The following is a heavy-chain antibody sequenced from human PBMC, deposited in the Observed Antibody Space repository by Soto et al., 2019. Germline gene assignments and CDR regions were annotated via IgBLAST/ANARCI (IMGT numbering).Heavy chain of an antibody. V-gene: IGHV4-59*01. CDR2: IYYSGST. CDR3: ARELRYYDSSGYYPYFDY. Sequence: SETLSLTCTVSGGSISSYYWSWIRQPPGKGLEWIGYIYYSGSTNYNPSLKSRVTISVGTSKNQFSLKLSSVTAADTAVYYCARELRYYDSSGYYPYFDYWGQGTLVTVS. J-gene: IGHJ4*02. D-gene: IGHD3-22*01. CDR1: GGSISSYY.